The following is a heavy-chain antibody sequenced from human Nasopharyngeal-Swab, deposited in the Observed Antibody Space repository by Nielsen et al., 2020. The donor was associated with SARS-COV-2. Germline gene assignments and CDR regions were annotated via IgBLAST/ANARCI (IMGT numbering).Heavy chain of an antibody. Sequence: GGSLRLSCAASGFTFSSYEMNWVRQAPGKGLEWVSYISSSGSTIYYADSVKGRFTISRDNAKNSLYLQMSSLRADDTAVYYCAKGGRSITIFGVAGSFDNWGQGTLVTVSS. V-gene: IGHV3-48*03. CDR1: GFTFSSYE. CDR3: AKGGRSITIFGVAGSFDN. D-gene: IGHD3-3*01. CDR2: ISSSGSTI. J-gene: IGHJ4*02.